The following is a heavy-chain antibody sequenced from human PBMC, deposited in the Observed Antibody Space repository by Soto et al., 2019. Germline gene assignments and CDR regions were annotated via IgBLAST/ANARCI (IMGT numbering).Heavy chain of an antibody. Sequence: GGSLRLSCAASGFTFSNFAMTWARQAPGEGLEWVSSISGTDDYTYYADSVKGRFTISRDNDRNTLFLHMNNPRADDTAVYYCAKISPQYASAIQPCFDICGLGTMVTGSS. J-gene: IGHJ5*02. CDR2: ISGTDDYT. D-gene: IGHD2-2*01. V-gene: IGHV3-23*01. CDR1: GFTFSNFA. CDR3: AKISPQYASAIQPCFDI.